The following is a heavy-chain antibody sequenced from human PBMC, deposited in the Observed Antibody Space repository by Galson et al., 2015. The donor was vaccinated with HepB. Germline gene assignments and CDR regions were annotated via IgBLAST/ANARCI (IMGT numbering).Heavy chain of an antibody. CDR2: ISRNSDYI. CDR3: AEDWRIAVAGTWWFDP. CDR1: GFTFTNYN. D-gene: IGHD6-19*01. V-gene: IGHV3-21*01. Sequence: SLRLSCAASGFTFTNYNMNWVRQPPGKGLEWVSCISRNSDYIYYADSVKGRFTISRDNAKNSLYLQMNSLRADDTAIYYCAEDWRIAVAGTWWFDPWGQGTLVTVSS. J-gene: IGHJ5*02.